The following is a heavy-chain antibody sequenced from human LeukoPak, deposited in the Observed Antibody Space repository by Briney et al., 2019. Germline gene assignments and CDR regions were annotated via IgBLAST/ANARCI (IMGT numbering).Heavy chain of an antibody. CDR2: IKQDGREK. CDR3: ARDQGRWLGTFDH. D-gene: IGHD6-19*01. V-gene: IGHV3-7*03. CDR1: GFTFGDYA. J-gene: IGHJ4*02. Sequence: PGRSLRLSCTASGFTFGDYAMSWVRQAPGKGLEWVANIKQDGREKYYVDSVKGRFTISRDNAKNSLYLQMNSLRAEDTAVYYCARDQGRWLGTFDHWGQGILVTVSS.